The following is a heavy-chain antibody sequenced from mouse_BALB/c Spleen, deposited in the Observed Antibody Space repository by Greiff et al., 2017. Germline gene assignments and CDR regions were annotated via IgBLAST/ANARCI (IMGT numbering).Heavy chain of an antibody. J-gene: IGHJ4*01. CDR3: ARGYYGSSYAMDY. V-gene: IGHV5-6-5*01. CDR1: GFTFSSYA. D-gene: IGHD1-1*01. CDR2: ISSGGST. Sequence: EVQVVESGGGLVKPGGSLKLSCAASGFTFSSYAMSWVRQTPEKRLEWVASISSGGSTYYPDSVMGRFTISRDNARNILYLQMSSLRSEDTAMYYCARGYYGSSYAMDYWGQGTSVTVSA.